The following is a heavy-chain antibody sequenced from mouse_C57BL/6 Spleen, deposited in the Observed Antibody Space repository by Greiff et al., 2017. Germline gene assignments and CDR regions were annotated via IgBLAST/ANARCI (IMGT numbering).Heavy chain of an antibody. CDR2: IDPEDGDT. Sequence: EVQRVESGAELVRPGASVKLSCTASGFNIKDYYMHWVKQRPEQGLEWIGRIDPEDGDTEYAPKFQGKATMTADTSSNTAYLQLSSLTSEDTAVYYCTHYYYGSSYVNWYFDVWGTGTTVTVSS. V-gene: IGHV14-1*01. CDR3: THYYYGSSYVNWYFDV. CDR1: GFNIKDYY. D-gene: IGHD1-1*01. J-gene: IGHJ1*03.